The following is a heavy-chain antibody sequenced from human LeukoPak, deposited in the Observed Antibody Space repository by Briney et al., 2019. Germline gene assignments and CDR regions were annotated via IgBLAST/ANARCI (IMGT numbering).Heavy chain of an antibody. CDR3: AGTGTLLTDNWFDP. J-gene: IGHJ5*02. CDR1: GFTFSSYA. Sequence: QPGGSLRLSCVASGFTFSSYAMSWVRQAPGKGLEWVSAISAGGGTIYYADSVKGRFTISRDNSKNTLYLQMNSLRAEDTAVYYCAGTGTLLTDNWFDPWGQGTLVTVSS. V-gene: IGHV3-23*01. D-gene: IGHD1-7*01. CDR2: ISAGGGTI.